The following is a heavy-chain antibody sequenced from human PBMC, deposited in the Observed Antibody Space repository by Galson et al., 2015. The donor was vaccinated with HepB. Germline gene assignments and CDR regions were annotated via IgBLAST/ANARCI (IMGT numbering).Heavy chain of an antibody. V-gene: IGHV3-30-3*01. Sequence: SLRLSCAASGFTFSSYATHWVRQAPGKGLEWVAVISYDGSNKYYADSVKGRFTISRDNSKNTLYLQMNSLRAEDTAVYYCARGHVGSSSVGIYYYYGMNVWGQGTTVTVSS. CDR3: ARGHVGSSSVGIYYYYGMNV. CDR1: GFTFSSYA. D-gene: IGHD6-6*01. CDR2: ISYDGSNK. J-gene: IGHJ6*02.